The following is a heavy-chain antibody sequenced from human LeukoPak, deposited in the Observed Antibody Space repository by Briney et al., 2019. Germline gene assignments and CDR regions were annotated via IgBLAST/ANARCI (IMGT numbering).Heavy chain of an antibody. CDR2: IYYSGST. CDR3: ERLKLKGNDW. D-gene: IGHD4-23*01. V-gene: IGHV4-39*01. CDR1: GGSISSSSYY. Sequence: SDTLSLICTVSGGSISSSSYYWGWIRQPPGKGLVWIGSIYYSGSTYYNPSLKSRLTISVDTSKNQFSMKMSSVTATDTAVYYCERLKLKGNDWWGQGTLVTVSS. J-gene: IGHJ4*02.